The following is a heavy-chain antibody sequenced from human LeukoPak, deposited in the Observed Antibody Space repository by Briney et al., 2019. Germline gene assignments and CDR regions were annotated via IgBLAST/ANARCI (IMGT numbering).Heavy chain of an antibody. D-gene: IGHD6-19*01. CDR2: INHSGST. CDR3: ARGRSGSSSGWPKRYYFDY. J-gene: IGHJ4*02. CDR1: GGSFSDY. Sequence: PSETLSLTCAVYGGSFSDYWTWIRQPPGKGLEWIGEINHSGSTNYNPSLKSRVTISADTSRNHFSLNLSSVTAADTAVYYCARGRSGSSSGWPKRYYFDYWGQGTLVTVSS. V-gene: IGHV4-34*01.